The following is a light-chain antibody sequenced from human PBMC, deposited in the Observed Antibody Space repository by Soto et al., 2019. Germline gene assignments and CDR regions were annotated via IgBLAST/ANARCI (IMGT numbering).Light chain of an antibody. CDR3: QQSDSSPLLT. Sequence: EIVLTQSPGTLSLSPGERATLSCRASQSVSSNYLAWYRQKPGQAPRLLIYGVSSRAAGCPDRISASGSGTDVSLTISRLEPEDFAVYYCQQSDSSPLLTFGGGSRVEIK. CDR2: GVS. V-gene: IGKV3-20*01. J-gene: IGKJ4*01. CDR1: QSVSSNY.